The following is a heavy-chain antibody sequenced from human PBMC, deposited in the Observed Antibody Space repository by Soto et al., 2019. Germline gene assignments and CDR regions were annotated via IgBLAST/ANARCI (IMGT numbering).Heavy chain of an antibody. D-gene: IGHD1-26*01. CDR3: TRVWWELLYAFDI. J-gene: IGHJ3*02. V-gene: IGHV3-49*03. CDR2: IKSKAYGGTT. Sequence: GGSLRLSCTVSGFTFGDYSMSWFRQAPGKGLEWVAFIKSKAYGGTTEYAASVKGRFTISRDDSKSIAYLQMNSLKTEDTAVYYCTRVWWELLYAFDIWGQGTMVTVSS. CDR1: GFTFGDYS.